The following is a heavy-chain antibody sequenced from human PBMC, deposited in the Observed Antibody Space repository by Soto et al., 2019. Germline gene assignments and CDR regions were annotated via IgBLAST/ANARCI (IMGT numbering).Heavy chain of an antibody. D-gene: IGHD6-19*01. CDR1: GFTFSHAW. CDR2: IKSISDGETT. J-gene: IGHJ4*02. V-gene: IGHV3-15*07. Sequence: LLVESGGGFVQPGGSLRLSCVASGFTFSHAWMDWVRQAPGKGLEWVGRIKSISDGETTNYAASVAGRFTISRDDSKNTLFLHVNSLKTEDTGVYYCTRRIAVAGTYYFDYWGQGTQVTVSS. CDR3: TRRIAVAGTYYFDY.